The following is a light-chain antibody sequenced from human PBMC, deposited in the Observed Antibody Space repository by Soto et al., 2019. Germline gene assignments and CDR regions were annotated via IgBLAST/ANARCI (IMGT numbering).Light chain of an antibody. Sequence: QSVLTQPPSASGSPGQSVAISCTGTSSDVGGYDYVSWYQQHPGKAPKPMIYEVNKRPSGVPDRFSGSKSGNTASLTVSGLQAADEADYYCSSYAGSXNVFGTGTKVTVL. CDR3: SSYAGSXNV. J-gene: IGLJ1*01. V-gene: IGLV2-8*01. CDR1: SSDVGGYDY. CDR2: EVN.